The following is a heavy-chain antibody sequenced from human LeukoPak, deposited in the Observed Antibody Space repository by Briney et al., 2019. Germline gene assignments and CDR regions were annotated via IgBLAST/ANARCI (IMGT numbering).Heavy chain of an antibody. CDR2: ISGSGGST. Sequence: GGSLRLSCAVSGFTFSSCAMSWVRQAPGKGLEWVSAISGSGGSTYYADSVKGRFTISRDNSKNTLYLQMNSLRAEDTAVYYCAKDPRDPYYYYYYMDVWGKGTTVTVSS. V-gene: IGHV3-23*01. CDR1: GFTFSSCA. CDR3: AKDPRDPYYYYYYMDV. J-gene: IGHJ6*03.